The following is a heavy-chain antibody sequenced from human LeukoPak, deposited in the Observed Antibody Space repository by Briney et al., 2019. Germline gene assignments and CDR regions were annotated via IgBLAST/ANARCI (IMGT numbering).Heavy chain of an antibody. Sequence: PGGSLRLSCAASGFTFSSYAMSWVRPAPGKGLEWVSTISGSGGTTYYADSVKGRFTISRDNSKNTLYLQMNSLRAEDTAVYYCADIRGTAATGWFDRWGQGTLVTVSS. D-gene: IGHD2-15*01. J-gene: IGHJ5*02. CDR1: GFTFSSYA. V-gene: IGHV3-23*01. CDR2: ISGSGGTT. CDR3: ADIRGTAATGWFDR.